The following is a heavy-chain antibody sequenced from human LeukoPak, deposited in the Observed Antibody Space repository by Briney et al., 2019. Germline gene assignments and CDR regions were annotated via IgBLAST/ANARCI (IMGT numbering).Heavy chain of an antibody. CDR3: AREYSSGYDY. V-gene: IGHV3-7*01. D-gene: IGHD6-19*01. J-gene: IGHJ4*02. Sequence: GGSLRLSCAASGFTFSSYGMHWVRQAPGKGLEWVANIKQDGSEKYYVDSVKGRFTISRDNAKNSLYLQMNSLRAEDTAVYYCAREYSSGYDYWGQGTLVTVSS. CDR2: IKQDGSEK. CDR1: GFTFSSYG.